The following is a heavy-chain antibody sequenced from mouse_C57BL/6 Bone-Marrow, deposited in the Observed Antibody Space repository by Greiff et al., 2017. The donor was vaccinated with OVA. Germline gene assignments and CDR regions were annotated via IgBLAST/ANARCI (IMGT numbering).Heavy chain of an antibody. CDR1: GFNIKDDY. D-gene: IGHD2-2*01. V-gene: IGHV14-4*01. Sequence: VQLQQSGAELVRPGASVKLSCTASGFNIKDDYMHWVKQRPEQGLEWIGWIDPENGDTEYASKFQGKATITADTSSNTAYLQLSSLTSEDTAVYYCTGGVTFFDYWGQGTTLTVSS. CDR2: IDPENGDT. J-gene: IGHJ2*01. CDR3: TGGVTFFDY.